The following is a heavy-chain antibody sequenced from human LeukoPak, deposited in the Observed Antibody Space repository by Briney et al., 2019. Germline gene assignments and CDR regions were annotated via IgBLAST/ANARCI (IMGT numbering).Heavy chain of an antibody. V-gene: IGHV1-2*06. CDR2: INPNSGGT. Sequence: GASVKVSCKASGYTFTGYYMHWVRQAPGQGLEWMGRINPNSGGTNYAQKFQGRVTMTRDTSISTAYMELSRLRSDDTAVYYCARGTIAVAGTGFDYWGQGPWSPSPQ. CDR1: GYTFTGYY. CDR3: ARGTIAVAGTGFDY. J-gene: IGHJ4*02. D-gene: IGHD6-19*01.